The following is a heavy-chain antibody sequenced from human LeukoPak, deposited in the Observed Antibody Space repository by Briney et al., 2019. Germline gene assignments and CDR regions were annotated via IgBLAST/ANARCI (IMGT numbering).Heavy chain of an antibody. Sequence: QTGGSLRLSCAASGFTFSSYAMSWVRQAPGKGLEWVSAISGSGGSTYYADSVKGRFTISRDYSKNTLYLQMNSLRAEDTAVYYCAKFHIVVVNGYFDYWGQGTLVTVSS. CDR1: GFTFSSYA. CDR3: AKFHIVVVNGYFDY. V-gene: IGHV3-23*01. D-gene: IGHD2-21*01. J-gene: IGHJ4*02. CDR2: ISGSGGST.